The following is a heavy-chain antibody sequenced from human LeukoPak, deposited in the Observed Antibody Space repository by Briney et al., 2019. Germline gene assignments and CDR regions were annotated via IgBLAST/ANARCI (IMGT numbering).Heavy chain of an antibody. V-gene: IGHV3-21*06. Sequence: GGSLRLSCAASGFTFSNYNMNWVREAPGKGLEWVSSISSGSSYRYYADSVKGRFTIARDNAKNSLYLQMNSLRAEDTAVYYCARPDSSGWSTYYYYYYMDVWGKGTTVTVSS. CDR2: ISSGSSYR. J-gene: IGHJ6*03. CDR1: GFTFSNYN. D-gene: IGHD6-19*01. CDR3: ARPDSSGWSTYYYYYYMDV.